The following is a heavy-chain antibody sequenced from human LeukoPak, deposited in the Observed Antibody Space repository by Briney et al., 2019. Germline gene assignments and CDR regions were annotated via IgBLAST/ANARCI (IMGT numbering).Heavy chain of an antibody. J-gene: IGHJ2*01. V-gene: IGHV4-59*02. CDR1: GGSVSSYY. Sequence: KPSETLSLTCTVSGGSVSSYYWSWMRQSPGKGLEWIGYVYYSGSTNYNPAIKSRVTISLDTSENQFSLKLSSVTAADTAVYYCAREANSPTARYWYFDLWGRGTQVTVSS. CDR2: VYYSGST. CDR3: AREANSPTARYWYFDL. D-gene: IGHD2-21*01.